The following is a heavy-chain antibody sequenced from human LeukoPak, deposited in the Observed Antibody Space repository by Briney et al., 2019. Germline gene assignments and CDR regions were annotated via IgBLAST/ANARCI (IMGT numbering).Heavy chain of an antibody. J-gene: IGHJ4*02. CDR3: ARDYGDYVFGV. V-gene: IGHV4-34*01. D-gene: IGHD4-17*01. CDR1: GGSFSGYY. Sequence: SGTLSLTCAVYGGSFSGYYWSWIRQPPGKGLEWIGEINHSGSTNYNPSLKSRVTISVDTSKNQFSLKLSSVTAADTAVYYCARDYGDYVFGVWGQGTLVTVSS. CDR2: INHSGST.